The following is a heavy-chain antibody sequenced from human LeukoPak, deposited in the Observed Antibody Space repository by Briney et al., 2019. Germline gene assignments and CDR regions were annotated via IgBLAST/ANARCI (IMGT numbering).Heavy chain of an antibody. CDR3: VKDDSYYYDRTTYVA. Sequence: GGSLRLSCAASGFSVSNNYMSWVRQAPGKGLEWVSVIYSGGSTYYADSVKGRFTISRDNSKNTLYLQMSSLRGEDTAVYYCVKDDSYYYDRTTYVAWGQGTLVTVSS. CDR2: IYSGGST. V-gene: IGHV3-66*01. J-gene: IGHJ5*02. CDR1: GFSVSNNY. D-gene: IGHD3-22*01.